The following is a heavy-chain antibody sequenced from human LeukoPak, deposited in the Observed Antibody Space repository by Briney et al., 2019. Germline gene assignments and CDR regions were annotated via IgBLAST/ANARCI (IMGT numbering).Heavy chain of an antibody. CDR1: NYSINSGYY. CDR3: ARNVDTANTGFDY. D-gene: IGHD5-18*01. Sequence: SETLSLTCTVSNYSINSGYYWGWIRQPPGKGLEWIGSIFHSGSTYYNPSLKSRVTISIDTSKNQFSLKLSSVTAADTAVYYCARNVDTANTGFDYWGQGTLVTVSS. V-gene: IGHV4-38-2*02. J-gene: IGHJ4*02. CDR2: IFHSGST.